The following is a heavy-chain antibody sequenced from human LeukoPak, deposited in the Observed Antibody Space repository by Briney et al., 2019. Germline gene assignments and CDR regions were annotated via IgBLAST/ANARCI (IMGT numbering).Heavy chain of an antibody. D-gene: IGHD3-9*01. CDR3: ASRGYDIPDYYYYGMDV. V-gene: IGHV4-34*01. Sequence: SETLSLTRAVYGGSFSGYYWSWIRQPPRKGLEWIGEINHSGSTNYNPSLKSRVTISVDTSKNQFSLKLSSVTAADTAVYYCASRGYDIPDYYYYGMDVWGKGTTVTVSS. J-gene: IGHJ6*04. CDR1: GGSFSGYY. CDR2: INHSGST.